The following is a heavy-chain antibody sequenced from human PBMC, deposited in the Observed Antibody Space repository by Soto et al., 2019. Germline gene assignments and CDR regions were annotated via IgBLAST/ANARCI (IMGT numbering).Heavy chain of an antibody. Sequence: PGGSLRLSCTASGFTFSGYWMSWVRQAPGKGPEWVANIKEDGSEKNYVASVKGRFTISRDNAKNSLYLQMNSLRAGDTAVCYCATARCIGPRGQGT. J-gene: IGHJ5*02. CDR3: ATARCIGP. CDR2: IKEDGSEK. V-gene: IGHV3-7*01. D-gene: IGHD2-15*01. CDR1: GFTFSGYW.